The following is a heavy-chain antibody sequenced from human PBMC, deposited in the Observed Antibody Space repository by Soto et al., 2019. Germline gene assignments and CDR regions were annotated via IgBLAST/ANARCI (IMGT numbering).Heavy chain of an antibody. V-gene: IGHV3-11*06. D-gene: IGHD2-15*01. CDR3: VRGGGGGLFDP. CDR2: ISPGSRYP. Sequence: PGGSLRLSCTGSGFTFGDSYMSWIRQAPGKGLEWLSYISPGSRYPAYADSVKGRFTISRDNAKRSLYLQMMSLTAEDTAIYYCVRGGGGGLFDPWGQGTMVTVSS. CDR1: GFTFGDSY. J-gene: IGHJ5*02.